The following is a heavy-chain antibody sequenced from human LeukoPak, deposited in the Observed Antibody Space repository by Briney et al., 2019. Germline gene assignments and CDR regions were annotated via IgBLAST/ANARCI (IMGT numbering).Heavy chain of an antibody. J-gene: IGHJ6*02. CDR3: ARDLNFGCSGGSCYSGSYYYYYGMDV. Sequence: ASVKVSCKASGYTFTSYGISLVRQAPGQGLEWMGWISAYNGNTNYAQKLQGRVTMTTDTSTSTAYMELRSLRSDDTAVYYCARDLNFGCSGGSCYSGSYYYYYGMDVWGQGTTATVSS. D-gene: IGHD2-15*01. CDR1: GYTFTSYG. V-gene: IGHV1-18*01. CDR2: ISAYNGNT.